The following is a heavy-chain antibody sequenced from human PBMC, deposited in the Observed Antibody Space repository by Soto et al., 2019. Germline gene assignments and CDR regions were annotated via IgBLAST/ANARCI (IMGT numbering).Heavy chain of an antibody. V-gene: IGHV4-39*01. D-gene: IGHD2-2*01. CDR2: IYYSGST. CDR3: ARHSRDIVVVPAGLYFAY. CDR1: GGSISSSSYY. Sequence: PSETLSLTCTVSGGSISSSSYYWGWIRQPPGKGLEWIGSIYYSGSTYYNPSLKSRVTISVDTSKNQFSLKLSSVTAADTAVYYCARHSRDIVVVPAGLYFAYWGQGTLDPVSS. J-gene: IGHJ4*02.